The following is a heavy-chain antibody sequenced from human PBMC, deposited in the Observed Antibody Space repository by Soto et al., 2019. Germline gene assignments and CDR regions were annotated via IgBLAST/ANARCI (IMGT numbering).Heavy chain of an antibody. CDR3: ARSVDP. J-gene: IGHJ5*02. V-gene: IGHV4-31*03. Sequence: SETLSLTCSVSNGSINSAGHFWSWLRQHPGKGLEWLGYIYYTGTTYYNPSLKSRVTISVDTSKNQFSLKLSSVTAADTAVYYCARSVDPWGQGTLVTVSS. CDR1: NGSINSAGHF. CDR2: IYYTGTT.